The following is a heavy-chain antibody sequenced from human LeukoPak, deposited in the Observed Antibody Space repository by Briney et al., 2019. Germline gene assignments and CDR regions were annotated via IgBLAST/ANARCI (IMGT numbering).Heavy chain of an antibody. Sequence: GGPLRLSCVVSGFTFSSYAMGWVRQAPGKRPEWVSSLTDSGGTTYYVDSVKGRFTISRDNSKNTLYLHMNSLRAEDTAMYYCAKKRDAFDIWGQGTVVAVS. CDR3: AKKRDAFDI. CDR1: GFTFSSYA. D-gene: IGHD5-24*01. J-gene: IGHJ3*02. V-gene: IGHV3-23*01. CDR2: LTDSGGTT.